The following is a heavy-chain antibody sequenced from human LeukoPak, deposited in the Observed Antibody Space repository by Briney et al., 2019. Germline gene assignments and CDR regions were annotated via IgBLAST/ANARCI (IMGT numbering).Heavy chain of an antibody. CDR2: IYYSGST. V-gene: IGHV4-59*01. CDR1: GGSISSYY. Sequence: SETLSLTCTVSGGSISSYYWSWIRQPPGKGLEWIGYIYYSGSTNYNPSLKSRVTISVNTSKNQFSLKLSSVTAADTAVYYCARMVPDASGYDLWYFDLWGRGTLVTVSP. D-gene: IGHD5-12*01. CDR3: ARMVPDASGYDLWYFDL. J-gene: IGHJ2*01.